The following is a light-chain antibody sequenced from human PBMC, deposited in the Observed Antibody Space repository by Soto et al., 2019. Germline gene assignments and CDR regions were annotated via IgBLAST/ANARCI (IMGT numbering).Light chain of an antibody. CDR3: AAWDDSLNGYV. CDR2: SHN. CDR1: SSNIGSNT. Sequence: QSVLTQPPSASGTPGQRVTISCSGSSSNIGSNTVNWDQQLPGTAPKLLIYSHNQRPSGVPDRFSGSKSGTSASLAISGLQSEDEADYYCAAWDDSLNGYVFGTGTKLTVL. V-gene: IGLV1-44*01. J-gene: IGLJ1*01.